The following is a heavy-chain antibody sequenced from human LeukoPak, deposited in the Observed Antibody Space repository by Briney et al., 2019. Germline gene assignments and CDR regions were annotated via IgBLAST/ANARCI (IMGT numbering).Heavy chain of an antibody. D-gene: IGHD3-16*01. J-gene: IGHJ3*02. Sequence: PSETLSLTCAVSGGSISSSNWWSWVRQPPGKGLEWIGEIYHSGSTNYNPSLKSRVTISVDKSKNQFSLKLSSVTAADTAVYYCARAENSPIMITFGGAVGAFDIWGQGTMVTVSS. CDR3: ARAENSPIMITFGGAVGAFDI. CDR1: GGSISSSNW. CDR2: IYHSGST. V-gene: IGHV4-4*02.